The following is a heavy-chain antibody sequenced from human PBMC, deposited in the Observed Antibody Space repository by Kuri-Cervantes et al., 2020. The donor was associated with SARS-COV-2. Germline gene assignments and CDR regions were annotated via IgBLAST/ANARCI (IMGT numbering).Heavy chain of an antibody. J-gene: IGHJ4*02. CDR1: GFTFGDYA. CDR2: IRSKAYGGTT. Sequence: GESLKISCTASGFTFGDYAVSWVRQAPGKGLEWVGFIRSKAYGGTTEYAASVKGRFTISRDDSKSIAYLQMNSLKTEDTAVYYCTRVSSSWYPYFDYWGQGTLVTVSS. V-gene: IGHV3-49*04. D-gene: IGHD6-13*01. CDR3: TRVSSSWYPYFDY.